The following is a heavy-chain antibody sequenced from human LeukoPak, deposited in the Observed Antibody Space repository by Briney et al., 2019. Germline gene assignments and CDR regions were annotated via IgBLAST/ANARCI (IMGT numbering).Heavy chain of an antibody. J-gene: IGHJ3*02. CDR2: INHSGTN. CDR3: AGQDVNAGAGATSYAFDI. D-gene: IGHD1-26*01. V-gene: IGHV4-34*01. CDR1: GGSFSGYY. Sequence: SETLSLTCAVYGGSFSGYYWTWIRQSPGKGLEWIGEINHSGTNNYNPSLKSRVTISVDTSKNQFSLKLSSVTAADTAVYYCAGQDVNAGAGATSYAFDIWDQGTMVSVSS.